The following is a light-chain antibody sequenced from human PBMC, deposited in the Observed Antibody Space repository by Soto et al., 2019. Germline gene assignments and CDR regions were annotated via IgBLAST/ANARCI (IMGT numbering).Light chain of an antibody. CDR2: GVT. CDR3: STSSTSYFYF. J-gene: IGLJ1*01. CDR1: TSDIGFYDY. Sequence: QSVLAQPASVSGSPGQSLTISCTGTTSDIGFYDYVSWYQQYPGKAPKLLIYGVTIRPSGISNRFSGSKSGSTASLAISGLRDEDEADYYCSTSSTSYFYFFGSETKGTRL. V-gene: IGLV2-14*01.